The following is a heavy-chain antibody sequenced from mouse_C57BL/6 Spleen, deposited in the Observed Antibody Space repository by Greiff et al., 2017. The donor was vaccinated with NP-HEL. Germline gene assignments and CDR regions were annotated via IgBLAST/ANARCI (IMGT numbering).Heavy chain of an antibody. CDR2: IYPGSGNT. J-gene: IGHJ4*01. Sequence: VQLQQSGAELVRPGASVKLSCKASGYTFTDYYINWVKQRPGQGLEWIARIYPGSGNTYYNEKFKGKATLTAEKSSSTAYMQLSSLTSEDSAVYFCARSRPYGNYGYYAMDYWGQGTSVTVSS. CDR3: ARSRPYGNYGYYAMDY. D-gene: IGHD2-10*02. V-gene: IGHV1-76*01. CDR1: GYTFTDYY.